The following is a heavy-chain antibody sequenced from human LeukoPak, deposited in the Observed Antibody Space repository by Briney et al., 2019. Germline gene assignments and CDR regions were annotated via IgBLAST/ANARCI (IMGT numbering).Heavy chain of an antibody. J-gene: IGHJ4*02. D-gene: IGHD1-26*01. CDR1: GFTFSNHG. CDR3: ARDYSGNYCFDY. V-gene: IGHV3-30*04. CDR2: ISYDGSKR. Sequence: RRTLRLSCVASGFTFSNHGMHWVRQAPGKGLERVALISYDGSKRYHADSVKGRFTISRDDSKNTLYLQMNSLTAEDTALYYCARDYSGNYCFDYWGQGTLVTVSS.